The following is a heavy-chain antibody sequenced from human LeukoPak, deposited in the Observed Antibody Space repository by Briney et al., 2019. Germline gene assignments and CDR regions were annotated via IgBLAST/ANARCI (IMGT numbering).Heavy chain of an antibody. CDR3: ARSSHYYDSSGHDY. J-gene: IGHJ4*02. Sequence: SETLSLTCAVYGGSFSGYYWSWIRQPPGKGLEWIGEINHSGSTNYNPSLKSRVSISVDASKNQFSLKLSSVTAADTAVYYCARSSHYYDSSGHDYWGQGTLVTVSS. V-gene: IGHV4-34*01. CDR2: INHSGST. D-gene: IGHD3-22*01. CDR1: GGSFSGYY.